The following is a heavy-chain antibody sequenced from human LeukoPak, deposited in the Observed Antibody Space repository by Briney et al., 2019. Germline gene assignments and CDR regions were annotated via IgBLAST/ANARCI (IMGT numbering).Heavy chain of an antibody. CDR3: ARGKVVAGTPGQNSWDH. Sequence: SETLSLTFTVSGGSISSYYWSWIRQPAGKGLEWIGRIHTSGSTNYNPSLKSRVTVSVDTSKNKFSLKLSSATAADTAVYYCARGKVVAGTPGQNSWDHWGQGTLVTVSS. CDR1: GGSISSYY. CDR2: IHTSGST. D-gene: IGHD6-19*01. V-gene: IGHV4-4*07. J-gene: IGHJ4*02.